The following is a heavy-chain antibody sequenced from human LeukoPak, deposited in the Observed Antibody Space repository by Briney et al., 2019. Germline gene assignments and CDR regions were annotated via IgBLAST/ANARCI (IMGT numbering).Heavy chain of an antibody. J-gene: IGHJ1*01. CDR2: FDPEDGET. Sequence: AVSVKVSCKVSGYTLTELSMHWVRQAPGKGLEWMGGFDPEDGETIYAQKFQGRVTMTEDTSTDTAYMELSSLRSEDTAVYYCATFDSAYYYDSSGYYYRYFQHWGQGTLVTVSS. V-gene: IGHV1-24*01. CDR1: GYTLTELS. D-gene: IGHD3-22*01. CDR3: ATFDSAYYYDSSGYYYRYFQH.